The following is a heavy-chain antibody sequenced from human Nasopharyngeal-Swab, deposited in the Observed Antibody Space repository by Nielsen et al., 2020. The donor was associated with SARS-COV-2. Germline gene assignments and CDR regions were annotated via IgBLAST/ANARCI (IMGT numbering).Heavy chain of an antibody. D-gene: IGHD4-23*01. CDR1: GFTFDDYA. V-gene: IGHV3-9*01. CDR3: ARDREGGGYGGNSGY. Sequence: GGSLRLSCAASGFTFDDYAMHWVRQAPGKGLEWVSGIRWNSGSTGYADSVKGRFTISRDNAKNSLYLQMNSLRAEDTAVYYCARDREGGGYGGNSGYWGQGTLVTVSS. CDR2: IRWNSGST. J-gene: IGHJ4*02.